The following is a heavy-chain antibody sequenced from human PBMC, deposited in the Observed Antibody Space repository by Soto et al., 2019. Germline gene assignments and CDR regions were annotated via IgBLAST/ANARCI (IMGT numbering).Heavy chain of an antibody. Sequence: ASLKVSCKASGYTFTSYAMHCVRQAPGKRREWMGWINAGNGNTKYSQKFQGRVTMTRNTSISTAYMELSSLRSEDTAVYYCARGLRITIFGVVITHYYYYYGMDVWGQGTTVTVSS. CDR1: GYTFTSYA. V-gene: IGHV1-3*01. J-gene: IGHJ6*02. D-gene: IGHD3-3*01. CDR3: ARGLRITIFGVVITHYYYYYGMDV. CDR2: INAGNGNT.